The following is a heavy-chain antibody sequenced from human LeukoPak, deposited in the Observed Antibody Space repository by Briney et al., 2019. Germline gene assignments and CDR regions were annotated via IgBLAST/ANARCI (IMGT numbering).Heavy chain of an antibody. CDR2: ISSSSTYI. V-gene: IGHV3-21*01. J-gene: IGHJ5*02. D-gene: IGHD3-10*01. CDR3: ARDLGGGWFDP. Sequence: GGSLRLSCAASGFTFSNYNMNWVRQAPGKGLEWVSSISSSSTYIYYADSLKGRFTISRDNAKNSLYLQMNSQRAEDTAVYYGARDLGGGWFDPWGQGTLVTVSS. CDR1: GFTFSNYN.